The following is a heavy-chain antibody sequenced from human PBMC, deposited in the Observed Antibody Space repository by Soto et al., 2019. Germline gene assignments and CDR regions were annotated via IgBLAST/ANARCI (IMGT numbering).Heavy chain of an antibody. CDR3: ARVPRWSSGSYRYFDY. Sequence: ASVKVSCKASGYTFTSYAMHWVRQAPGQRLEWMGWINAGNGNTKYSQKFQGRVTITRDTSASTAYMELSSLRSEDTAVYYCARVPRWSSGSYRYFDYWGQGTLVTVPS. CDR2: INAGNGNT. V-gene: IGHV1-3*01. J-gene: IGHJ4*02. CDR1: GYTFTSYA. D-gene: IGHD6-19*01.